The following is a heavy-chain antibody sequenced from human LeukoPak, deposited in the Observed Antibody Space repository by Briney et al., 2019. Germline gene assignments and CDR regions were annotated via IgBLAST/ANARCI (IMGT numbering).Heavy chain of an antibody. V-gene: IGHV4-61*02. CDR2: IYTSGGT. CDR3: ARARPMFGVVQLKPGYFDY. Sequence: PSETLSLTCTVSGDSISSGSYYWSWIRQPAGKGLEWIGRIYTSGGTDYNPSLKSRVTISVDTSKNQFSLKLSSVTAADTAVYYCARARPMFGVVQLKPGYFDYWGQGTLVTVSS. J-gene: IGHJ4*02. D-gene: IGHD3-3*01. CDR1: GDSISSGSYY.